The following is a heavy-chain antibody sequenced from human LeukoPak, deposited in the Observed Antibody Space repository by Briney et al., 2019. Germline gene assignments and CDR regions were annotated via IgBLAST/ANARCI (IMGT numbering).Heavy chain of an antibody. CDR1: GGSISNYF. CDR3: ARDGYCNIGSCPDLDY. CDR2: IHYTGST. Sequence: SETLSLTCTVSGGSISNYFWSWIRQPPGKGLEWIGYIHYTGSTNYNPSLKSRVTISVDTSKNQFSLRLTSVTAADTAVYYCARDGYCNIGSCPDLDYWGQGTLVTVSS. D-gene: IGHD2-15*01. V-gene: IGHV4-59*01. J-gene: IGHJ4*02.